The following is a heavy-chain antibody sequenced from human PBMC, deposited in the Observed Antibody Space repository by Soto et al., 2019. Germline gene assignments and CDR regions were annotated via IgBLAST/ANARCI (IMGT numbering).Heavy chain of an antibody. J-gene: IGHJ5*02. V-gene: IGHV4-31*03. Sequence: TLSLTCTVSGGSISSGGYYWSWIRQHPGKGLEWIGYIYYSGSTYYNPSLKSRVTISVDTSKNQFSLKLSSVTAADTAVYYCARVPTSSRPWFDPWGQGTLVTVSS. CDR2: IYYSGST. CDR1: GGSISSGGYY. CDR3: ARVPTSSRPWFDP.